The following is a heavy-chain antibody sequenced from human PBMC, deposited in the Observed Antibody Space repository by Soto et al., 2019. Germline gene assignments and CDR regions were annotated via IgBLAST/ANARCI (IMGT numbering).Heavy chain of an antibody. V-gene: IGHV1-46*03. CDR3: ARVFSYGDPGAFDI. J-gene: IGHJ3*02. D-gene: IGHD4-17*01. Sequence: QVQLVQSGAEVKKPVASVKVSCMASGYTFTSYYMHWVRQAPGQGLECMGISNPSGGSRSYAQKFQGRVTMTRDTSTSTVSMALSSLSSEDTAVYYCARVFSYGDPGAFDIWGQGTMVTVST. CDR1: GYTFTSYY. CDR2: SNPSGGSR.